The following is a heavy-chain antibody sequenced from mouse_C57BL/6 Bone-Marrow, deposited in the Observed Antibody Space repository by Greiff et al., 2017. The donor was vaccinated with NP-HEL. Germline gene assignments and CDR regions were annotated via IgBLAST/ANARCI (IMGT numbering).Heavy chain of an antibody. CDR3: TRALYYGNSYWYFDV. CDR1: GFTFSDAW. Sequence: EVKLMESGGGLVQPGGSMKLSCAASGFTFSDAWMDWVRQSPEKGLEWVAEIRNKANNHATYYAESVKGRFTISRDDSKSSVYLQMNSLRAEDTGIYYCTRALYYGNSYWYFDVWGTGTTVTVSS. D-gene: IGHD2-1*01. J-gene: IGHJ1*03. CDR2: IRNKANNHAT. V-gene: IGHV6-6*01.